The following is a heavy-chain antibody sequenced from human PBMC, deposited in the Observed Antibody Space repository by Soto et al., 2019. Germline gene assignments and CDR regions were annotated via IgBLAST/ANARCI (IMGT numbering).Heavy chain of an antibody. V-gene: IGHV3-53*01. Sequence: PGGPLRLSCAASGFTVSSNYMSWVRQAPGKGLEWVSVIYSGGSTYYADSVKGRFTISRDNSKNTLYLQMNSLRAEDTAVYYCARENYGDPRYTSYYYYGMDVWGQGTTVTV. D-gene: IGHD4-17*01. CDR3: ARENYGDPRYTSYYYYGMDV. J-gene: IGHJ6*02. CDR2: IYSGGST. CDR1: GFTVSSNY.